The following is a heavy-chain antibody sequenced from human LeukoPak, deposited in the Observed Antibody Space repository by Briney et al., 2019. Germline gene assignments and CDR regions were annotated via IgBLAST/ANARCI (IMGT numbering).Heavy chain of an antibody. CDR2: INHSGST. V-gene: IGHV4-34*01. CDR3: ARSQQLVVWFDP. CDR1: GGSFSGYY. J-gene: IGHJ5*02. D-gene: IGHD6-6*01. Sequence: SETLSLTCAVYGGSFSGYYWSWIRQPPGKGLEWIGEINHSGSTNYNPSLKSRVTISVDTSKNQFSLKLSSVTAADTAVYYYARSQQLVVWFDPWGQGTLVTDSS.